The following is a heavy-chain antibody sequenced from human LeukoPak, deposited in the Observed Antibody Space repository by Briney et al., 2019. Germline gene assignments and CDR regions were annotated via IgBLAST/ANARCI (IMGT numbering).Heavy chain of an antibody. Sequence: GGSLRLSCAASGFTFSSYGMHWVRQAPGKGLEWVSAISGSGGSTYYADSVKGRFTISRDNSKNTLYLQMNSLRAEDTAVYYCANELAASSEVDIWGQGTMVTVSS. CDR3: ANELAASSEVDI. CDR1: GFTFSSYG. D-gene: IGHD6-13*01. J-gene: IGHJ3*02. CDR2: ISGSGGST. V-gene: IGHV3-23*01.